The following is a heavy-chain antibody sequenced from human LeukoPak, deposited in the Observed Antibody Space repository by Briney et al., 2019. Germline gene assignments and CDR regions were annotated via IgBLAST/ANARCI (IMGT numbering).Heavy chain of an antibody. V-gene: IGHV3-21*01. CDR2: ISSSSSYI. CDR1: GFTFSSYS. J-gene: IGHJ5*02. D-gene: IGHD2-2*01. CDR3: ARVGREVPATLTNWFDP. Sequence: PGGSLRLSCAAPGFTFSSYSMNWVRQAPGKGLEWVSSISSSSSYIYYADSVKGRFTISRDNAKNSLYLQMNSLRAEDTAVYYCARVGREVPATLTNWFDPWGQGTLVTVSS.